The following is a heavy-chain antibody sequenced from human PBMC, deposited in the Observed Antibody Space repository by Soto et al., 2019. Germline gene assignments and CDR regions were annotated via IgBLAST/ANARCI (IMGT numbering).Heavy chain of an antibody. CDR3: ARPYDYSSNGFDP. Sequence: QVPLQESGPGLVKPSGTLSLTCAVSGGSISSSNWWSWVRQPPGKGLEWIGQIYHSGSTNYNPSLTSPVTTSVDKSKNQFSLKLCAVTAADTAVYYCARPYDYSSNGFDPWGQGTLVTVSS. V-gene: IGHV4-4*02. D-gene: IGHD4-4*01. CDR2: IYHSGST. J-gene: IGHJ5*02. CDR1: GGSISSSNW.